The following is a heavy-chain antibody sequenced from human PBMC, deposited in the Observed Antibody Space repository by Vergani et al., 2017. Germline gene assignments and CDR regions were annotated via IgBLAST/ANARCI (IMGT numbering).Heavy chain of an antibody. D-gene: IGHD3-3*01. J-gene: IGHJ5*02. Sequence: VQLQESGPGLVKPSETLSLTCTVSGGSISSYYWSWIRQPPGKGLEWIGYIYYSGSTNYNPSLKSRVTISVDTSKNQFSLKLSSVTAADTAVYYCAGREKRYDFWSGSDNWFDPWGQGTLVTVSS. CDR1: GGSISSYY. V-gene: IGHV4-59*01. CDR2: IYYSGST. CDR3: AGREKRYDFWSGSDNWFDP.